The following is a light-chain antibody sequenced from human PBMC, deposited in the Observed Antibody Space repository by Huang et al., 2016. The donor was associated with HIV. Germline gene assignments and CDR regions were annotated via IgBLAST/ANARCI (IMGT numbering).Light chain of an antibody. V-gene: IGKV6-21*02. CDR3: HQSRSFPYT. Sequence: DIVLTQSPDCQSVTPKEKVTITCRASQSIGNSLHWYQQKPGQSPSLLIKYASQSISGVPSRFSGSGFGTDFTLTINSLESEDAATYYCHQSRSFPYTFGQGTRLEIK. CDR2: YAS. CDR1: QSIGNS. J-gene: IGKJ2*01.